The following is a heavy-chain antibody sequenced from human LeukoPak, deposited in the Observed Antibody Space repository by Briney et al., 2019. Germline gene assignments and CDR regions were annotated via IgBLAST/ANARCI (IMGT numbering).Heavy chain of an antibody. CDR1: GGSISSSSYY. J-gene: IGHJ5*02. CDR2: VYYSGST. Sequence: SETLSLTCTVSGGSISSSSYYWGWIRQPPGKGLEWIGSVYYSGSTYYNPSLKSRVTISVDTSKNQFSLKLSSVTAADTAVYYCARELHYCYDSSGYANWFDPWGQGTLVTVSS. CDR3: ARELHYCYDSSGYANWFDP. D-gene: IGHD3-22*01. V-gene: IGHV4-39*07.